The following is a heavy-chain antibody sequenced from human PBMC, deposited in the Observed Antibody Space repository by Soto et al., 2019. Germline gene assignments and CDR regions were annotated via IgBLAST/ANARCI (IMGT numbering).Heavy chain of an antibody. V-gene: IGHV1-46*03. J-gene: IGHJ4*02. D-gene: IGHD2-2*01. CDR3: ARSLRVVVVPAAIGY. CDR2: INPSGGST. CDR1: GYTFTSYY. Sequence: ASVKVSCKASGYTFTSYYMHWVRQAPGQGLEWMGIINPSGGSTSYAQKFQGRVTMTRDTSTSTVYMELSSLRSEDTAVYYCARSLRVVVVPAAIGYWGQGTLVTVSS.